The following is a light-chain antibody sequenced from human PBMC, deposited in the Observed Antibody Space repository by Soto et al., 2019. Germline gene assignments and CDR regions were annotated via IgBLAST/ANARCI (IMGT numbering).Light chain of an antibody. CDR2: AAS. V-gene: IGKV1-6*01. CDR1: QGISSA. J-gene: IGKJ1*01. Sequence: AIQLTQSPSSLSASVGDRVTIPCRASQGISSALAWYQQKPGKAPKLLIYAASSLQSGVPSRFSGSGSGTDFTLTISSLQPEDFATYYCLQDYNYPWTFGQGTKVDI. CDR3: LQDYNYPWT.